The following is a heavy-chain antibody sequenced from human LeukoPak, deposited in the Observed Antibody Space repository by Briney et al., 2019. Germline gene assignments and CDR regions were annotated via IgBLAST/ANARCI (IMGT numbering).Heavy chain of an antibody. CDR3: AKDLSKGLLYRRGMYYFDY. Sequence: PGGSLRLSCAASGFTFSSYAMHWVRQAPGKGLEWVALISYDGSNKYYADSVKARFIISRDNSKNTVYLQMNSLRAEDTAVYYCAKDLSKGLLYRRGMYYFDYWGQGTLVTVSS. V-gene: IGHV3-30*01. CDR1: GFTFSSYA. J-gene: IGHJ4*02. CDR2: ISYDGSNK. D-gene: IGHD3-10*01.